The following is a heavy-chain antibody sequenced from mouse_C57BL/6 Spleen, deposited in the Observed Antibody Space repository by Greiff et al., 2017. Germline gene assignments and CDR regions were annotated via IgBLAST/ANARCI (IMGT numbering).Heavy chain of an antibody. J-gene: IGHJ1*03. D-gene: IGHD1-1*01. V-gene: IGHV5-6*01. CDR3: ARHYYGSSPPYWYFDV. Sequence: EVKLMESGGDLVKPGGSLKLSCAASGFTFSSYGMSWVRQTPDKRLEWLATISSGGSYTYYPDSVKGRFTISRDNAKNTLYLQMSSLKSEDTAMYYCARHYYGSSPPYWYFDVWGTGTTVTVSS. CDR2: ISSGGSYT. CDR1: GFTFSSYG.